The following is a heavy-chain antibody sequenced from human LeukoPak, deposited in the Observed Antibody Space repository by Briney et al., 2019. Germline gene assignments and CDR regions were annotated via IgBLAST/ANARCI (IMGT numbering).Heavy chain of an antibody. CDR1: GFTFSSYA. V-gene: IGHV3-23*01. D-gene: IGHD6-19*01. Sequence: GGSLRLSCAASGFTFSSYAMSWVRQAPRKGLEWVSAISGSGGSTYYADSVKGRFTISRDNSKNTLYLQMNSLRAEDTAVYYCAKRSTVAGGAGENWGQGTLVTVSS. J-gene: IGHJ4*02. CDR3: AKRSTVAGGAGEN. CDR2: ISGSGGST.